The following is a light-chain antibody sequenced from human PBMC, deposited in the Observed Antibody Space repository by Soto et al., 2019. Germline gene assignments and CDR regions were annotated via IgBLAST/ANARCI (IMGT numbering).Light chain of an antibody. CDR2: SNN. Sequence: QSVLTQPPSASGAPGQRVTISCSGSSSNIGSTNVNWYQHVLGTAPRLLIYSNNRRPSGVPDRFSGSKSGPSASLAISGLQSEDEADYYCGAWDASLNAVRFGGGTKVTVL. V-gene: IGLV1-44*01. J-gene: IGLJ2*01. CDR3: GAWDASLNAVR. CDR1: SSNIGSTN.